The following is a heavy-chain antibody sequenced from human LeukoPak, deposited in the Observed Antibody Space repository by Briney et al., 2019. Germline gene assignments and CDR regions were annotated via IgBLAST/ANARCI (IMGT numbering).Heavy chain of an antibody. V-gene: IGHV1-8*01. CDR1: GYTFTSYD. Sequence: GASVKVSCKASGYTFTSYDINWMRQATGQGLEWMGWMNPNSGNTAYAQKFQGRVTMTRNTSISTAYMELSSLRSEDTAVYFCARGSYDSTGYYYGGAWLDPWGQGTLVTVSS. J-gene: IGHJ5*02. CDR3: ARGSYDSTGYYYGGAWLDP. D-gene: IGHD3-22*01. CDR2: MNPNSGNT.